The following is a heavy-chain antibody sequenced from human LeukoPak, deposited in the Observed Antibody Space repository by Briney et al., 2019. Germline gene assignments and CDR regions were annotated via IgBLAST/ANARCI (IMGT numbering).Heavy chain of an antibody. CDR1: GFTFSSYS. CDR2: ISSSSSYI. D-gene: IGHD2-15*01. CDR3: ARGNNIDRYCSGGSCYLPTS. J-gene: IGHJ4*02. V-gene: IGHV3-21*01. Sequence: GGSLRLSCAASGFTFSSYSMNWVRQAPGKGLEWVSSISSSSSYIYYADSVKGRFTISRDNAKNSLYLQMNGLRAEDTAVYYCARGNNIDRYCSGGSCYLPTSWGQGTLVTVSS.